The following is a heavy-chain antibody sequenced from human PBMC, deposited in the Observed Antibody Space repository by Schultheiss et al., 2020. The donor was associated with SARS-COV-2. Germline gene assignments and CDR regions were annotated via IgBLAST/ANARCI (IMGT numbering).Heavy chain of an antibody. D-gene: IGHD3-22*01. Sequence: GGSLRLSCAASGFTFDDYAMHWVRQAPGKGLEWVSGISWNSGSIGYADSVKGRFTISRDNAKNSLYLQMNSLRAKDTALYYCAKDQYYDSRTISLDYWGQGTLVTVSS. CDR3: AKDQYYDSRTISLDY. CDR1: GFTFDDYA. J-gene: IGHJ4*02. CDR2: ISWNSGSI. V-gene: IGHV3-9*01.